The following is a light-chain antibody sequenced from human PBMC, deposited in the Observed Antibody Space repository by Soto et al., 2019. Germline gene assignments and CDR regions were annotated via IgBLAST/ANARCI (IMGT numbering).Light chain of an antibody. V-gene: IGKV1-17*03. CDR1: QGISDS. Sequence: DIPITHSPSALSSSFGDRVTITCRASQGISDSLAWFQQKPGKVHKRLIYDAYTLPSGVQSRFSGSGSGTAFTLTIRSLQPEDFATYFCLQYNSHPLTFGGGTKVDIK. CDR2: DAY. J-gene: IGKJ4*01. CDR3: LQYNSHPLT.